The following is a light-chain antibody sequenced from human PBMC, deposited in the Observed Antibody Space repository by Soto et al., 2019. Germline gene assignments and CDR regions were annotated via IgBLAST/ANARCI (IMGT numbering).Light chain of an antibody. CDR1: SGYSTYA. CDR2: INYDGTH. V-gene: IGLV4-69*01. J-gene: IGLJ3*02. CDR3: EILGTGIQV. Sequence: QPVLTQSPSASASLGASVKLTCTLSSGYSTYAIAWHQQQSEKGPRFLMKINYDGTHSKGDGFFDRFSGSSSGAERHLTIPGPQCEDEPDNYCEILGTGIQVFGGGTKLTVL.